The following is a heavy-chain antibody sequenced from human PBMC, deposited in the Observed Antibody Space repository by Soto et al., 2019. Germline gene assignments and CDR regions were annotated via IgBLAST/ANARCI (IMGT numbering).Heavy chain of an antibody. D-gene: IGHD2-2*01. CDR1: GYTFSNYG. V-gene: IGHV1-18*01. CDR3: ARDIVVVPAARHKYNWFDP. J-gene: IGHJ5*02. Sequence: ASVKVSCQASGYTFSNYGINWVRQAPGQGLEWMGWISVYSGNTNYAEKVQGRVTMTRDTSTSTVYMELSSLRSEDTAVYYCARDIVVVPAARHKYNWFDPWGQGTLVTAPQ. CDR2: ISVYSGNT.